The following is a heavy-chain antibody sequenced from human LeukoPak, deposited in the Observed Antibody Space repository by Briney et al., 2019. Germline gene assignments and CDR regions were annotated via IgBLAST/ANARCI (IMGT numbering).Heavy chain of an antibody. D-gene: IGHD1-26*01. CDR1: GGTFSSYA. V-gene: IGHV1-69*13. CDR3: ARESGGYEAYFDY. J-gene: IGHJ4*02. CDR2: IFPIFATA. Sequence: SVKVSCKASGGTFSSYAISWVRQAPGQGLEWMGRIFPIFATANYAQKFQGRVTITADESTSTAYMELSSLRSEDTAVYYCARESGGYEAYFDYWGQGTLVTVSS.